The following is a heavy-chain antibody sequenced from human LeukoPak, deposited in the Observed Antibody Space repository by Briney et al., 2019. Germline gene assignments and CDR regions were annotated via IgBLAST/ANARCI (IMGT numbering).Heavy chain of an antibody. CDR3: ARDRGGAYDFWSGYYTGYFDY. CDR1: GFTFSSYS. CDR2: ISGSGSNT. J-gene: IGHJ4*02. Sequence: GGSLRLSCAASGFTFSSYSMNWVRQAPGKGLEWVSGISGSGSNTYYIDSVKGRFIISRDNAKNSLYLQMNSLRAEDTAVYYCARDRGGAYDFWSGYYTGYFDYWGQGTLVTVSS. D-gene: IGHD3-3*01. V-gene: IGHV3-21*01.